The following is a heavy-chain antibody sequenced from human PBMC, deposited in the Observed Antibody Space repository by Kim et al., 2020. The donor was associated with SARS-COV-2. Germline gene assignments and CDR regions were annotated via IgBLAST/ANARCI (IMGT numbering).Heavy chain of an antibody. D-gene: IGHD6-19*01. CDR1: GDGVSSNSAA. J-gene: IGHJ6*02. Sequence: SQTLSLTCAISGDGVSSNSAAWNWIRQSPSRGLEWLGRTYYRSKWYNDYAVSVKSRITINPDTSKNQFSLQLNSVTPEDTAVYYCARQIAVAGTRGYYGMDVWGQGTTVTVSS. CDR3: ARQIAVAGTRGYYGMDV. V-gene: IGHV6-1*01. CDR2: TYYRSKWYN.